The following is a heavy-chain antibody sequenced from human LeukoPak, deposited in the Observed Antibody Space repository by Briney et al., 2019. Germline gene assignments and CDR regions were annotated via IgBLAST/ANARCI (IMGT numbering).Heavy chain of an antibody. CDR1: GGSIGTYY. CDR3: ARGRPFYGMDV. D-gene: IGHD3-16*01. Sequence: PSETLSLTCTVSGGSIGTYYWSWIRQPAGKELEWIGRIYKSGSTNYNPSLQSRATLSVDTSKNQFSLKVNSVTAADTAVYYCARGRPFYGMDVWGQGTTVTVSS. CDR2: IYKSGST. V-gene: IGHV4-4*07. J-gene: IGHJ6*02.